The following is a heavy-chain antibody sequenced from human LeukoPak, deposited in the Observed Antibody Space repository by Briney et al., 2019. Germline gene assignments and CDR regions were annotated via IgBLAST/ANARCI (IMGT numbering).Heavy chain of an antibody. CDR1: GYTFTSYG. CDR3: AGTRYGGNSLGAFDI. V-gene: IGHV1-18*01. CDR2: ISAYNGNT. D-gene: IGHD2-21*02. J-gene: IGHJ3*02. Sequence: SVTVSCKASGYTFTSYGISWVRQAPGQGLEWMGWISAYNGNTNYAQKLQGRVTMTTDTSTSTAYMELRSLRSDDTAVYYCAGTRYGGNSLGAFDIWGQGTMVTVSS.